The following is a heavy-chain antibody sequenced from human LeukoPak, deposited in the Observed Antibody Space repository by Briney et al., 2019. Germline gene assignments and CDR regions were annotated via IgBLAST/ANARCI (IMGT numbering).Heavy chain of an antibody. V-gene: IGHV4-59*01. CDR1: GGSISSYY. J-gene: IGHJ4*02. Sequence: SETLSLTCTVSGGSISSYYWSWIRQPPGKGLEWIGYIYYSGSTNYNPSLKSRVTISVDTSKNQSSLKLSSVTAADTAVYYCARSYYDILTGYYTNFDYWGQGTLVTVSS. D-gene: IGHD3-9*01. CDR2: IYYSGST. CDR3: ARSYYDILTGYYTNFDY.